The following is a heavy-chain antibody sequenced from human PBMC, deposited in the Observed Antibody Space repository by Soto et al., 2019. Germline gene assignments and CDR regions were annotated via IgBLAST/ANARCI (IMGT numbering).Heavy chain of an antibody. CDR3: ARDGLDLASKAAAGTSGGWYFDL. Sequence: EVQLVETGGGLVQPGGSLRLSCAASGFTVSSNCMSWVRQAPGKGPEWVSVIYSDGRTYYADSVKGRFTISRDNSNNTLYLQINSLRAEDTAVDYCARDGLDLASKAAAGTSGGWYFDLWGRGTLVTVSS. V-gene: IGHV3-53*02. CDR1: GFTVSSNC. CDR2: IYSDGRT. J-gene: IGHJ2*01. D-gene: IGHD6-25*01.